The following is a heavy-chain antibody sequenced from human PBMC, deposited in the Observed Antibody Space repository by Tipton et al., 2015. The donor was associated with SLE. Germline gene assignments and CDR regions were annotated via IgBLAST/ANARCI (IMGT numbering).Heavy chain of an antibody. CDR1: GFTFGDYA. J-gene: IGHJ4*02. CDR3: ARDLTLDY. Sequence: SLRLSCTASGFTFGDYAMSWFRQAPGKGLEWVSVIYSGGSTYYADSVKGRFTISRDNSKNTLYLQMNSLRAEDTAVYYCARDLTLDYWGQGTLVTVSS. CDR2: IYSGGST. D-gene: IGHD4-23*01. V-gene: IGHV3-53*01.